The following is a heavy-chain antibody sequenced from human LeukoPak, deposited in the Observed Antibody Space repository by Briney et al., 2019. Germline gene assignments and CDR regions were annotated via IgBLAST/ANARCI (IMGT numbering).Heavy chain of an antibody. Sequence: PGGSLRLSCAASGFIFSSYSMNWVRQAPGKGLEWVSSISSSSSYIYYADSVKGRFTISRDNAKNSLYLQMNSLRAEDTAVYYCARSVVVAASPRWFDPWGQGTLVTVSS. CDR2: ISSSSSYI. D-gene: IGHD2-15*01. CDR3: ARSVVVAASPRWFDP. J-gene: IGHJ5*02. CDR1: GFIFSSYS. V-gene: IGHV3-21*01.